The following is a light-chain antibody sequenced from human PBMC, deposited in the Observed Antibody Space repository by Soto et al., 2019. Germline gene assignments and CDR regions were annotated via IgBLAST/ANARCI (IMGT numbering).Light chain of an antibody. CDR3: CSYAGSSTFV. J-gene: IGLJ1*01. Sequence: QSALTQPASVSGSPGQSITISCTGTSSDVGSYNLVSWYQLHPGKAPKLMIYEGSKRPSGVSNRFSGSKSGNTASPTISGLQAEDEADYYCCSYAGSSTFVFGTGTMVTVL. CDR2: EGS. CDR1: SSDVGSYNL. V-gene: IGLV2-23*01.